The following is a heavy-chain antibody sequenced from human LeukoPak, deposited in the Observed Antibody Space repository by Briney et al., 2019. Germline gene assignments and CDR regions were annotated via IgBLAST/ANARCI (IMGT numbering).Heavy chain of an antibody. Sequence: GGSLRLSCAASGFTVSSNYMSWVRQAPGKGLEWVSVIYSGGSTYYADSVKGRFTISRDNSKNTLYLQMNSLRAEDTAVYYCAREGITMVRGVIGYWGQGTLVTVSS. CDR2: IYSGGST. CDR3: AREGITMVRGVIGY. D-gene: IGHD3-10*01. CDR1: GFTVSSNY. V-gene: IGHV3-53*01. J-gene: IGHJ4*02.